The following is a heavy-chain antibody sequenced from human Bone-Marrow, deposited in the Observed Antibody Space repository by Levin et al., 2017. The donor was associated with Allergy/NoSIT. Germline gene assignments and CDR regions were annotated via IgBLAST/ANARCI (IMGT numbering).Heavy chain of an antibody. Sequence: SQTLSLTCTVSGGSISTYHWSWIRQPPGKGLEWIAFIYDRGNTNYNPSLKSRVTVSVDTSKNQVSLTLNSVTTADTAVYYCARVLNTVTPNWAYYYYMDVWGRGTTVAVSS. CDR3: ARVLNTVTPNWAYYYYMDV. CDR2: IYDRGNT. CDR1: GGSISTYH. V-gene: IGHV4-59*01. D-gene: IGHD4-11*01. J-gene: IGHJ6*03.